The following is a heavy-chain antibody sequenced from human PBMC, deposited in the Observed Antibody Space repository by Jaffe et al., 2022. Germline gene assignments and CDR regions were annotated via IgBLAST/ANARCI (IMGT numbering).Heavy chain of an antibody. CDR2: ISSSSSTI. J-gene: IGHJ4*02. Sequence: EVQLVESGGGLVQPGGSLRLSCAASGFTFSSYSMNWVRQAPGKGLEWVSYISSSSSTIYYADSVKGRFTISRDNAKNSLYLQMNSLRAEDTAVYYCARDVAGYSYGYGGDYWGQGTLVTVSS. CDR1: GFTFSSYS. CDR3: ARDVAGYSYGYGGDY. D-gene: IGHD5-18*01. V-gene: IGHV3-48*01.